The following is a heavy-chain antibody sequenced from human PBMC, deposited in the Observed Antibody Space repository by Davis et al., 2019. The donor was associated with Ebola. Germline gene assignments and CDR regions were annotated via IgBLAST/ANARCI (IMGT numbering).Heavy chain of an antibody. V-gene: IGHV3-30-3*01. Sequence: PGGSLRLSCAASGFTFSSYAMHWVRQAPGKGLEWVAVISYDGSTKYYADSVKGRFTISIDNSKNTLYLQMNSLRAEDTAVYYCARVGGMTTLIYDYWGQGTLVTVSS. CDR3: ARVGGMTTLIYDY. CDR1: GFTFSSYA. J-gene: IGHJ4*02. CDR2: ISYDGSTK. D-gene: IGHD4-17*01.